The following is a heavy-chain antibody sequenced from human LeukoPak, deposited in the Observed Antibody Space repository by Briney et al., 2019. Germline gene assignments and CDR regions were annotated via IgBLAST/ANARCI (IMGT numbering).Heavy chain of an antibody. CDR3: ARRSDSGSDDGEDYFDY. V-gene: IGHV4-39*01. CDR1: GGSIYSTTFY. CDR2: MYYDGST. J-gene: IGHJ4*02. Sequence: SETLSLTCTVSGGSIYSTTFYWGWIRQPPGKGLGWIGSMYYDGSTYHNPSLKSRVTISLDTSNNQFSLKLTSVTAADTAVYFCARRSDSGSDDGEDYFDYWGQGTLVTVSS. D-gene: IGHD1-26*01.